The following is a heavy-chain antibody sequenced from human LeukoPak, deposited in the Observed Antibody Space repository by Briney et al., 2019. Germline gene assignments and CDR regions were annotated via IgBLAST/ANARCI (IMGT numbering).Heavy chain of an antibody. CDR1: GFTFSSYA. V-gene: IGHV3-23*01. D-gene: IGHD1-26*01. Sequence: GGSLRLSCAASGFTFSSYAMSWVRQAPGKGLEWVPAISGSGGSTYYADSVKGRFTISRDNSKNTLYLQMNSLRAEDTAVYYCARDPIVGTTRTQYWGQGTLVTVSS. J-gene: IGHJ4*02. CDR2: ISGSGGST. CDR3: ARDPIVGTTRTQY.